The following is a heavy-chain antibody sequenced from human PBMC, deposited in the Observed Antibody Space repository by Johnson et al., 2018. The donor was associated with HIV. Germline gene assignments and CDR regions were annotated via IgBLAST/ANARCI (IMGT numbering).Heavy chain of an antibody. J-gene: IGHJ3*02. CDR1: GFTFNSYA. CDR2: ISYDGSNK. D-gene: IGHD5-24*01. CDR3: AREFVGYNGFDI. Sequence: QVQLVESGGGVVQPGRSLRLSCAASGFTFNSYAMHWVRQAPGKGLEWAAVISYDGSNKYYADSVKGRFTISRDNSKNTLYLQMNSLRAEDTAVYYCAREFVGYNGFDIWGQGTMVTVSS. V-gene: IGHV3-30-3*01.